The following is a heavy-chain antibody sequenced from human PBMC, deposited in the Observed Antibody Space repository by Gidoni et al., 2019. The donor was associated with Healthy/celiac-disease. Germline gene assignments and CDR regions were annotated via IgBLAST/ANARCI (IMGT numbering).Heavy chain of an antibody. CDR1: GGTFSSYA. CDR3: ARDPYYYDSSGYPSFPQNWFDP. V-gene: IGHV1-69*01. Sequence: QVQLVQSGAEVQKPGSSVKVSCKASGGTFSSYALRWVRQAPGQGLEWMGGIIPILGTANYAQKFQGRVTITADESTSTAYMELSSLRSEDTAVYYCARDPYYYDSSGYPSFPQNWFDPWGQGTLVTVSS. D-gene: IGHD3-22*01. CDR2: IIPILGTA. J-gene: IGHJ5*02.